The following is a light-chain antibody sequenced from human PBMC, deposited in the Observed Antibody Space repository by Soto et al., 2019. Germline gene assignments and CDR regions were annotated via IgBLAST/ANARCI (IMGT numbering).Light chain of an antibody. CDR2: RDH. CDR3: AAWDDSLNVRL. J-gene: IGLJ3*02. V-gene: IGLV1-47*01. CDR1: TSNIGTNY. Sequence: QSVLTQPPSASGTPGQRVTISCSGTTSNIGTNYVYWYQQLPGTAPKLPIYRDHERPSGVPDRFSGSKSDTSASLAISGLRSEDEGDYYCAAWDDSLNVRLFGGGTKVTVL.